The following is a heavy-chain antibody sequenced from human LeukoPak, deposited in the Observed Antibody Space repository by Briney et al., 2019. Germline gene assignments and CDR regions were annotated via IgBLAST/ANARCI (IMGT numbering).Heavy chain of an antibody. J-gene: IGHJ3*02. V-gene: IGHV3-20*01. CDR3: ARSSYSSGFNDAFDI. Sequence: GGSLRLSCAASGFTFDDYGMSWLRQAPGKGLEWVSGINWNGGSTGYADSVKGRFTISRDNAKNSLYLQMNSLRAEDTALYHCARSSYSSGFNDAFDIWGQGTMVTVSS. CDR1: GFTFDDYG. D-gene: IGHD6-19*01. CDR2: INWNGGST.